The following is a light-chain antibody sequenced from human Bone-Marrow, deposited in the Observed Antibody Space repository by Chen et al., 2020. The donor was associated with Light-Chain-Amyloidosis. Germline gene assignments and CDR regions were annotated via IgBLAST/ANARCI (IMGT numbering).Light chain of an antibody. V-gene: IGKV3-20*01. Sequence: EIVLTQSPGTLSLSPGEGANLSCRASQTISSNYLTWYQQTFGQAPRLLIYGSSSRATGIPDRFTGSGSGTDFTLTINRLEPEEFAMDYCQQYGTSPLTVGGGTKVEIK. CDR1: QTISSNY. CDR3: QQYGTSPLT. J-gene: IGKJ4*01. CDR2: GSS.